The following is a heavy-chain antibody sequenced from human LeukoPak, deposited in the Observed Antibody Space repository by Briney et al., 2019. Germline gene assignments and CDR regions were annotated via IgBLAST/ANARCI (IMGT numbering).Heavy chain of an antibody. D-gene: IGHD1-26*01. J-gene: IGHJ4*02. CDR2: IYYSGST. Sequence: MPSETLSLTCTVSGGSFSSGGYYWSWIRQHPGKGLEWIGYIYYSGSTYYNPSLKSRVTISVDTSKNQFSLKLSSVTAADTAVYYCARDQWDYGHFDYWGQGTLVTVSS. CDR1: GGSFSSGGYY. CDR3: ARDQWDYGHFDY. V-gene: IGHV4-31*03.